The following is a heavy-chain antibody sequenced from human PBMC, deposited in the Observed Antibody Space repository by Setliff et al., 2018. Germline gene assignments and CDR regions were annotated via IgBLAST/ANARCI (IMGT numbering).Heavy chain of an antibody. J-gene: IGHJ4*02. V-gene: IGHV3-33*01. CDR3: AGGYPSNFDY. CDR2: IWYDGSNK. Sequence: GSLRLSCAASGFTFSSYGMHWVRQAPGKGLEWVAVIWYDGSNKYYADSVKGRFTISRDNSKNTLYLQLNSLRAEDTAIYYCAGGYPSNFDYWGQGTLVTVSS. D-gene: IGHD3-22*01. CDR1: GFTFSSYG.